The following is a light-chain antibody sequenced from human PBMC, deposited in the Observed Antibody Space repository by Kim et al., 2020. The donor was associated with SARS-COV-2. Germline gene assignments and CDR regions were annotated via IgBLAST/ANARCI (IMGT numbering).Light chain of an antibody. J-gene: IGKJ2*01. CDR2: AAS. CDR3: QQYYNAPYS. CDR1: QAISYA. Sequence: SASVGDRVTITCWASQAISYALAWYQQKPGTAPKVLVYAASKLQTGVPSRFSGSGSGTDYTLTISSLQPEDFATYYCQQYYNAPYSFGQGTKLEI. V-gene: IGKV1-NL1*01.